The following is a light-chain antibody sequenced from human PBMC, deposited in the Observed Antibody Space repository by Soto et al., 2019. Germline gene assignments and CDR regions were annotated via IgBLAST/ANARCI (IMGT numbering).Light chain of an antibody. J-gene: IGKJ1*01. CDR2: GAS. Sequence: EIVLAQSPATLSLSPGEGATRSYRASQSLSTYLAWNQRKPGQAPRLLIYGASTRATSFPARFSGSGSGTDFTLTISSLQSEDFAVYYCQQYNNWPWTFGQGTKVDIK. CDR3: QQYNNWPWT. CDR1: QSLSTY. V-gene: IGKV3-15*01.